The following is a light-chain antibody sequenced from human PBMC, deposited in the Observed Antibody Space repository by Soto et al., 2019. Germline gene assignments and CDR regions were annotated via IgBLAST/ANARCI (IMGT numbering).Light chain of an antibody. CDR1: QSISPW. J-gene: IGKJ1*01. CDR3: LQYHTYRT. CDR2: DAS. Sequence: DIQMTQSPSTLSASVGDRVTITCRASQSISPWLAWYQQKPGKAPKLLIFDASNLESGVPSRFGGSGSGTEFTLTISSLQPDDFATYYCLQYHTYRTFGQGTKVDIK. V-gene: IGKV1-5*01.